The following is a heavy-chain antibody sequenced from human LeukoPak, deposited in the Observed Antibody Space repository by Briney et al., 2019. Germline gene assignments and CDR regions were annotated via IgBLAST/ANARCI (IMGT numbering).Heavy chain of an antibody. D-gene: IGHD1-26*01. Sequence: SETLSLTCTVSGGSISSYYWSWIRQPPGRGLEWIGYIYYSGSTNYNPSLKSRVTISVDTSKNQFSLKLSSVAAADTAVYYCAREVGATGFDYWGQGTLVTVSS. CDR3: AREVGATGFDY. CDR2: IYYSGST. V-gene: IGHV4-59*01. J-gene: IGHJ4*02. CDR1: GGSISSYY.